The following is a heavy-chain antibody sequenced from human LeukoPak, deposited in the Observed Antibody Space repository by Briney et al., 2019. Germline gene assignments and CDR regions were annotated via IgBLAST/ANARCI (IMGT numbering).Heavy chain of an antibody. V-gene: IGHV3-30*18. CDR2: ISYDGSNK. CDR3: AKEGVYYYYAMDV. J-gene: IGHJ6*02. CDR1: GFTFSSYG. Sequence: PGRSLRLSCAASGFTFSSYGMHWVRQAPDKGLEWVAVISYDGSNKYYADSVKGRFTISRDNSKNTLYLQMNSLRAEDTAVYYCAKEGVYYYYAMDVWGQGTTVTVSS.